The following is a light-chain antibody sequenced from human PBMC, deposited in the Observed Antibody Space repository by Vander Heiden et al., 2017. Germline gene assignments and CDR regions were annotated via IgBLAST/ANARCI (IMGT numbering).Light chain of an antibody. CDR2: WAS. V-gene: IGKV4-1*01. J-gene: IGKJ4*01. CDR3: QQDVSTPLT. CDR1: QSVLYSYNNKNY. Sequence: EIVMTQSPDSVALCRGERATMNCKTRQSVLYSYNNKNYLSWYQQKPGQPPKLLIYWASTRESGVPDRFSGSGSGTDFTLTISSLQAEDVAVYYCQQDVSTPLTFGGGTKVEIK.